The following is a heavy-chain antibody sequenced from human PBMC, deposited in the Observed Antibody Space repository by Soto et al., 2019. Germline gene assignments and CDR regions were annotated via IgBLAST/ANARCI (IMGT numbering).Heavy chain of an antibody. CDR2: ISGSGGST. CDR3: AKANMERTVDTAMVNYGMDV. V-gene: IGHV3-23*01. D-gene: IGHD5-18*01. Sequence: GGSLRLSCAASGFTFSSYAMSWVRQAPGKGLEWVSAISGSGGSTYYADSVKGRFTISRDNSKNTLYLQMNSLRAEDTAVYYCAKANMERTVDTAMVNYGMDVWGQGTTVTVSS. CDR1: GFTFSSYA. J-gene: IGHJ6*02.